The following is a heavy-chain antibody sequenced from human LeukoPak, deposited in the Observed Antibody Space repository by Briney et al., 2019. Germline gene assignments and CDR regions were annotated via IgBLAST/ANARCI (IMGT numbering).Heavy chain of an antibody. CDR3: ARASGLYGSGSYHFDY. CDR2: IYYSGST. J-gene: IGHJ4*02. D-gene: IGHD3-10*01. V-gene: IGHV4-59*12. CDR1: GGSISSYY. Sequence: SETLSLTCTVSGGSISSYYWSWIRQPPGKGLEWIGYIYYSGSTNYNPSLKSRVTISVDKSKNQFSLKLSSVTAADTAVYYCARASGLYGSGSYHFDYWGQGTLVTVSS.